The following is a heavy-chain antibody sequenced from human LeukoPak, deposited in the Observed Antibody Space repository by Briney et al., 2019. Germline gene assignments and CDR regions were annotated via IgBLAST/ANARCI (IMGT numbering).Heavy chain of an antibody. V-gene: IGHV3-74*01. J-gene: IGHJ4*02. D-gene: IGHD6-19*01. CDR2: INTDGTVT. CDR3: ATKQWLAPPPDS. Sequence: PGGSLRLSCAAPGFTFSKYWMLWVRQAPGKGLESVSRINTDGTVTTYADSVKGRFTVFRDNADNTMFLQMNSVRDEDTAVYYCATKQWLAPPPDSWGQGTPVTVSS. CDR1: GFTFSKYW.